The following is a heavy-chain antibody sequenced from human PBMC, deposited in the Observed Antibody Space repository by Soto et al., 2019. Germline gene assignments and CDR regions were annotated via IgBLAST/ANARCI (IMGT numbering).Heavy chain of an antibody. Sequence: GGSLRLSCATSGFSFSAYNMNWVRQAPGKELEWVSSINGRSNYKYYTDSVKGRFAISRDNPKNSLYLQMNSLTAEDTAVYYCAKYSTTGASRYFDFWGQGTLVTVSS. J-gene: IGHJ4*02. CDR1: GFSFSAYN. D-gene: IGHD1-1*01. V-gene: IGHV3-21*01. CDR3: AKYSTTGASRYFDF. CDR2: INGRSNYK.